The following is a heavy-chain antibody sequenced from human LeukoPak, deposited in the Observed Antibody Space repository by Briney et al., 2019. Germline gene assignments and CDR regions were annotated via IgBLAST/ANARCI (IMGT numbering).Heavy chain of an antibody. CDR2: ISGYNGHT. CDR1: GYSFTSYG. D-gene: IGHD2-2*02. J-gene: IGHJ3*02. V-gene: IGHV1-18*03. CDR3: ARETLYTDVRGPFDT. Sequence: ASVKVSCKASGYSFTSYGISWVRQGPGQGLEWMAWISGYNGHTNYARNFQGRVTLTRDTSTTTAYMELRSLRSDDMAVYYCARETLYTDVRGPFDTWGQGTMVIVSS.